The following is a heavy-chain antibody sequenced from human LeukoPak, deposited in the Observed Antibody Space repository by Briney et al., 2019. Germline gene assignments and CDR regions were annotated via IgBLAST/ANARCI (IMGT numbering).Heavy chain of an antibody. CDR2: MNPNSGNT. D-gene: IGHD2-2*01. Sequence: ASVKVSCKASGYTFTSYDINWVRQATGQGLEWMGWMNPNSGNTGYAQKFQGRVTITADESTSTAYMELSSLRSEDTAVYYCARGLSRLGYCSSTSCPKWYYYYMDVWGKGTTVTVSS. CDR1: GYTFTSYD. V-gene: IGHV1-8*01. J-gene: IGHJ6*03. CDR3: ARGLSRLGYCSSTSCPKWYYYYMDV.